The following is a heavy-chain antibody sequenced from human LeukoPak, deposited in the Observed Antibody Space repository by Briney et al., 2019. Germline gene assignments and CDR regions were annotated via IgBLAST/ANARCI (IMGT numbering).Heavy chain of an antibody. V-gene: IGHV3-7*01. CDR2: IKHDGSEK. CDR3: ARRLGLGFGEYSNNWFDP. D-gene: IGHD3-10*01. Sequence: PGGSLRLSCAASGFTFRSYWMSWVRQAPGKGLEWVANIKHDGSEKYYVDSVKGRFTISRDNAKNSLYLQMNSLRAEDTAVYYCARRLGLGFGEYSNNWFDPWGQGTLVTVSS. CDR1: GFTFRSYW. J-gene: IGHJ5*02.